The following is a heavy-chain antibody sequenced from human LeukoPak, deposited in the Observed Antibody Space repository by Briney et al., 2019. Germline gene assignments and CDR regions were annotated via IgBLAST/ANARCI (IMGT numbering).Heavy chain of an antibody. CDR3: AKDLGYYYSSLDY. J-gene: IGHJ4*02. D-gene: IGHD3-22*01. V-gene: IGHV3-30*18. CDR1: GFTFSSYG. Sequence: PGGSLRLSCAASGFTFSSYGMHWVRQAPGKGLEWVAVISYDGSNKYYADSVKGRFTISRDNSKNTLYLQMNSLRAEDTAVYYCAKDLGYYYSSLDYWGQGTLVTVSS. CDR2: ISYDGSNK.